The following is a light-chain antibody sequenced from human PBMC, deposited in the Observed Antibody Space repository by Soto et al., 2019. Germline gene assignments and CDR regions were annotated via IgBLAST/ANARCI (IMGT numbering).Light chain of an antibody. CDR2: GND. J-gene: IGLJ3*02. CDR1: SSNIGAGYD. V-gene: IGLV1-40*01. Sequence: QSVLTQPPSVSGAPGQRVTISCTGSSSNIGAGYDVHWYQHLPGTAPKLLIYGNDNRPSGVPDRFSGYKFGTSAYLAITGLQAEDEADYYCQSYDSSLSGSRVFGGGTKLTVL. CDR3: QSYDSSLSGSRV.